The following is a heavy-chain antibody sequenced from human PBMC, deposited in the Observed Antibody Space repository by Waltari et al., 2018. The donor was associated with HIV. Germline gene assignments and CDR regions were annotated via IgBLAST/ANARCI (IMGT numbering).Heavy chain of an antibody. D-gene: IGHD6-19*01. CDR3: VALRTVTGTIDK. V-gene: IGHV4-39*01. J-gene: IGHJ4*02. CDR1: TGYITQSYY. CDR2: IYSNGVS. Sequence: QLQLQESGPALVKPSETLSLTCTVSTGYITQSYYWGWVRQFPGPGLEWIGSIYSNGVSHYATSLKSRVALSVDMSKNQFSLTLTAVTAADTSRYFCVALRTVTGTIDKWGQGTLVTVS.